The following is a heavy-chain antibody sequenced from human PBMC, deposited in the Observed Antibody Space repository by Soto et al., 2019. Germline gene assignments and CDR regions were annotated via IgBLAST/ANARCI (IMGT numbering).Heavy chain of an antibody. CDR3: AMVDNYVTPTPQDV. CDR1: GYIFVNYG. D-gene: IGHD3-16*01. J-gene: IGHJ6*02. Sequence: QVQLVQSGDEVRKPGSSVKVSCKASGYIFVNYGIAWVRQAPGQGLEWMGWISPYSGNTRYASKVQGRLTMTTDTSTNTAYMDLGSLTSDDTAVYYCAMVDNYVTPTPQDVWGQGTTVTVSS. CDR2: ISPYSGNT. V-gene: IGHV1-18*01.